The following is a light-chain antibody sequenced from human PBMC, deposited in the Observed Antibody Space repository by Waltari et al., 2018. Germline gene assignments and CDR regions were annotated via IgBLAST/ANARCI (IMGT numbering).Light chain of an antibody. CDR1: IGNNY. J-gene: IGLJ2*01. CDR2: DNN. Sequence: QSVLKHPTSVSAAPGQMVSISCSGDIGNNYVSWYQQVPGTAPKLVIHDNNKRPSGTPDRFSASKSATSATLVITGLQTGDEADYFCGSWINSLSTVVFGGRTKLTVL. V-gene: IGLV1-51*01. CDR3: GSWINSLSTVV.